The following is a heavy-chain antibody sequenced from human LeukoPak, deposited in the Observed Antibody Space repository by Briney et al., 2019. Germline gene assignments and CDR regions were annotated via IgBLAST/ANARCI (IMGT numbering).Heavy chain of an antibody. J-gene: IGHJ5*02. CDR2: IYYSGST. V-gene: IGHV4-59*01. D-gene: IGHD2-21*02. CDR3: ATLPPRPVTAYLRTNHWFDP. CDR1: GGSISSYY. Sequence: PSETLSLTCTVSGGSISSYYWSWIRQPPGKGLEWIGYIYYSGSTNYNPSLKSRVTLSVDTSKNQFSLKLSSVTAADTAVYYCATLPPRPVTAYLRTNHWFDPWGQGTLVTVSS.